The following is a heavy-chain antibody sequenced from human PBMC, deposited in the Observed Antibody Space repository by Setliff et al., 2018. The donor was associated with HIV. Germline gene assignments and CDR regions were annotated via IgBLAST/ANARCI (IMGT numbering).Heavy chain of an antibody. CDR1: GGSISSGGYY. CDR2: IYWDDDK. J-gene: IGHJ4*02. Sequence: TLSLTCNVSGGSISSGGYYWSWIRQHPGKALEWLALIYWDDDKRYSPSLKSRLTITKDTSKNQVVLTMTNMDPVDTATYCCAHALGSRSRYFGYWGQGILVTVSS. CDR3: AHALGSRSRYFGY. D-gene: IGHD3-10*01. V-gene: IGHV2-5*08.